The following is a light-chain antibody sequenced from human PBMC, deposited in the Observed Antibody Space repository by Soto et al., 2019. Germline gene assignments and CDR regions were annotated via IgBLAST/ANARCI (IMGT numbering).Light chain of an antibody. CDR2: GAS. V-gene: IGKV3-15*01. CDR3: QHYNNWPLT. Sequence: EIVMTQSPATLSVSPGERATLSCRASQSVSNNLAWYQQKPGQAPRLLIYGASTRAAGIPARFSGSGSGTEFTLTISSLQSEDFAVYYCQHYNNWPLTFGGGTKLEIK. J-gene: IGKJ4*01. CDR1: QSVSNN.